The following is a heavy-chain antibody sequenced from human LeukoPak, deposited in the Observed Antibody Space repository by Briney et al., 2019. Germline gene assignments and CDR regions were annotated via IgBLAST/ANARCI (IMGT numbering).Heavy chain of an antibody. CDR2: INPNSGDT. V-gene: IGHV1-2*02. J-gene: IGHJ4*02. CDR3: ARTTFDYSFDY. CDR1: GYTFTGYY. D-gene: IGHD4-11*01. Sequence: GASVTVSCKASGYTFTGYYTHWVRQAPGQGLEWMGWINPNSGDTNYAQKFQGRVTMTRDTSTSTAYMELSRLRSDDTAVYYCARTTFDYSFDYWGQGTLVTASS.